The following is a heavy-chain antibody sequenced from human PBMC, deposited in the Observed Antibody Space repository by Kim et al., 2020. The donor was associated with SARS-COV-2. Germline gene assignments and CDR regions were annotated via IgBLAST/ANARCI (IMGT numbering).Heavy chain of an antibody. CDR3: ARGSSSWYGNDY. Sequence: SETLSLTCTVSGGSVSSGSYYWSWIRQPPGKGLEWIGYIYYSGSTNYNPSLKSRVTISVDTSKNQFSLKLSSVTAADTAVYYCARGSSSWYGNDYLGQGTLVTVSS. J-gene: IGHJ4*02. D-gene: IGHD6-13*01. CDR1: GGSVSSGSYY. V-gene: IGHV4-61*01. CDR2: IYYSGST.